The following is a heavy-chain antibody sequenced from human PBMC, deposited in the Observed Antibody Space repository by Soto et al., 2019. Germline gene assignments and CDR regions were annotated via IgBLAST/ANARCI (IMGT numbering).Heavy chain of an antibody. CDR1: GGSISSGGYY. Sequence: QVQLQESGPGLVKPSQTLSLTCTVSGGSISSGGYYWSWIRQHPGKGLEWIGYIYYSGSTYYNPSHKSRVTISVDTSKNQFSLKLSSVTAADTAVYYCARGVEWLSSFDYWGQGTLVTVSS. CDR2: IYYSGST. V-gene: IGHV4-31*03. D-gene: IGHD3-3*01. CDR3: ARGVEWLSSFDY. J-gene: IGHJ4*02.